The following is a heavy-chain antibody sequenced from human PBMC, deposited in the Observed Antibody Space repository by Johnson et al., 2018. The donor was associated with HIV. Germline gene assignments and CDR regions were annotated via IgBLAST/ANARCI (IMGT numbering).Heavy chain of an antibody. D-gene: IGHD6-6*01. CDR2: ISYDGSNK. CDR3: ARVYSSSSAHAFDI. J-gene: IGHJ3*02. Sequence: QVQLVESGGGLVQPGRSLRLSCAASGFTFSSYAMHWVRQAPGKGLEWVAVISYDGSNKYYADSVKGRFTISRDNSKNTRYLQMNSLRAEDTAVYYCARVYSSSSAHAFDIWGQGTMVTVSS. V-gene: IGHV3-30*04. CDR1: GFTFSSYA.